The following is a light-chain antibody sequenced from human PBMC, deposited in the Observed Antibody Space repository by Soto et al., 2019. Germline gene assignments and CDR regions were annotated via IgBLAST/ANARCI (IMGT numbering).Light chain of an antibody. CDR3: QQRSTWPQIT. V-gene: IGKV3D-20*02. CDR2: GAS. Sequence: EIVLTQSPGTLSLSPGERATLSCRASQSVSSSYLAWYQQKPGQAPRLLIYGASSRATGIPARFSGSGSGTDFTLTISSLEPEDFAIYYCQQRSTWPQITFGQGTRLEIK. J-gene: IGKJ5*01. CDR1: QSVSSSY.